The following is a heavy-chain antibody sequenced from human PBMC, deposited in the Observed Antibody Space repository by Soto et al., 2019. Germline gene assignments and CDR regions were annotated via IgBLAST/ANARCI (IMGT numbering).Heavy chain of an antibody. CDR1: GGSITSYY. V-gene: IGHV4-59*08. Sequence: QVQLQESGPGLVKPSETLSLTCTVSGGSITSYYWSWIRPPPGEGLEWIGYIYYSGSTNYNPSLTRRLSISVDTSKNQFPLRLGSVTAADTAVYYCGRHGGQGWFDPWGQGILVTVSS. CDR2: IYYSGST. J-gene: IGHJ5*02. CDR3: GRHGGQGWFDP.